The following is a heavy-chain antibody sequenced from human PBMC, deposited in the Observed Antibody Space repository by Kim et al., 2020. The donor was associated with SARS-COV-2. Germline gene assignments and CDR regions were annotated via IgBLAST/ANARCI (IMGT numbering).Heavy chain of an antibody. J-gene: IGHJ3*02. CDR1: GGSFSGYY. V-gene: IGHV4-34*01. CDR3: ARARAGTGGDAFDI. Sequence: SETLSLTCAVYGGSFSGYYWSWIRQPPGKGLEWIGEINHSGSTNYNPSLKSRVTISVDTSKNQFSLKLSSVTAADTAVYYCARARAGTGGDAFDIWGQGTMVTVSS. CDR2: INHSGST. D-gene: IGHD1-1*01.